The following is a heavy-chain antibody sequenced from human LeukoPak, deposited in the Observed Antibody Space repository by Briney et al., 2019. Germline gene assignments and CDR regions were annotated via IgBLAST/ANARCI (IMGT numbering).Heavy chain of an antibody. J-gene: IGHJ4*02. CDR3: ARGLSRKKFGELSYYFDY. Sequence: ASVKVSCKASGYTLTSYDINWVRQATGQGLEWMGWMNPNSGNTGYAQKFQGRVTMTRNTSISTAYMELSSLRSEDTAVYYCARGLSRKKFGELSYYFDYWGQGTLVTVSS. CDR2: MNPNSGNT. CDR1: GYTLTSYD. V-gene: IGHV1-8*01. D-gene: IGHD3-10*01.